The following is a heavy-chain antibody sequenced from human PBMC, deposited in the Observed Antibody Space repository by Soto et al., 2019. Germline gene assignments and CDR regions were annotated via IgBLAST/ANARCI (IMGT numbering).Heavy chain of an antibody. CDR2: IWYDGSNK. V-gene: IGHV3-33*01. Sequence: QVQLVESGGGVVQPGRSLRLSCAASGFTFSSYGMHWVRQAPGKGLEWVALIWYDGSNKYYADSVKGRFTISRDNSKNTLYLQMNSLRAEDTAVYYCATRSPAFDYWGQGTLVTVSS. CDR1: GFTFSSYG. J-gene: IGHJ4*02. CDR3: ATRSPAFDY.